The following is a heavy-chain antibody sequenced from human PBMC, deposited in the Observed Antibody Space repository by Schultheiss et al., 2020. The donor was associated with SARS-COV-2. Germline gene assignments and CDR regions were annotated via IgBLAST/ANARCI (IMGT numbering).Heavy chain of an antibody. CDR2: ISNNGGST. V-gene: IGHV3-64D*06. CDR1: GITFSFSSYS. D-gene: IGHD6-6*01. Sequence: GGSLRLSCSASGITFSFSSYSMYWVRQAPGKGLDCVSAISNNGGSTYYADSVKGRFTISRDNSKNTLYLQMSSLRPEDTSVYYCARVAIAARPGAFDYWGQGTLVTVSS. CDR3: ARVAIAARPGAFDY. J-gene: IGHJ4*02.